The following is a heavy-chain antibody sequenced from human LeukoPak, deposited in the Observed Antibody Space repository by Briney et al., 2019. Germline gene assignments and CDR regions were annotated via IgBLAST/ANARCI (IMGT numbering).Heavy chain of an antibody. CDR2: IYYSGSI. CDR3: ARDYGSGYPSYYYGMDV. Sequence: SETLSLTCTVSGGSISTYYWNWLRQPPGKGLEWIGYIYYSGSIDYNPSLKSRVTISVDTSKNQFSLKSSSVTAADTAVYYCARDYGSGYPSYYYGMDVWGQGTTVTVSS. V-gene: IGHV4-59*01. J-gene: IGHJ6*02. CDR1: GGSISTYY. D-gene: IGHD3-10*01.